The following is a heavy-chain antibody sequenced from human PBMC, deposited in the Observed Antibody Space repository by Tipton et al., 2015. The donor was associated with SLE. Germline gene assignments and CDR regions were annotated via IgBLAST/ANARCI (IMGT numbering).Heavy chain of an antibody. Sequence: LRLSCAVSGGSISSGGYSWSWIRQPPGKGLEWIGYIYHSGSTYYNPSLKSRVTISIDASKNQFSLRLSSVTAADTAVYYCARDLRGTSDYFDYWGPGTLVTVSS. CDR2: IYHSGST. V-gene: IGHV4-30-2*01. D-gene: IGHD3-16*01. CDR1: GGSISSGGYS. J-gene: IGHJ4*02. CDR3: ARDLRGTSDYFDY.